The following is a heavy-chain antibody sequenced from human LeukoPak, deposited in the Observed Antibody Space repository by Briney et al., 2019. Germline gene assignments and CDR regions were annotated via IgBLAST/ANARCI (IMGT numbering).Heavy chain of an antibody. CDR3: ARGEIMITFGGVIAPFDY. V-gene: IGHV1-18*01. CDR1: GYTFTSYG. J-gene: IGHJ4*02. CDR2: ISAYNGNT. D-gene: IGHD3-16*02. Sequence: AASVKVSCKASGYTFTSYGISWVRQAPGQGLEWMGWISAYNGNTNYAQKLQGRVTMTTDTSTSTAYMELRSLRSDDTAVYYCARGEIMITFGGVIAPFDYWGQGTLVTVSS.